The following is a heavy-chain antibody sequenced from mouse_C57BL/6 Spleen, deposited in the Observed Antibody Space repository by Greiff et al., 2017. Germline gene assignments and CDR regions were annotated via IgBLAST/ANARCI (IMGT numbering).Heavy chain of an antibody. CDR1: GYTFTSYG. CDR3: ARGFTTVVATDAMDY. CDR2: IYPRSGNT. V-gene: IGHV1-81*01. J-gene: IGHJ4*01. Sequence: VQLQQSGAELARPGASVKLSCKASGYTFTSYGISWVKQRTGQGLEWIGEIYPRSGNTYYNEKFKGKATLTADKSSRTAYMELRSLTSEDSAVYFCARGFTTVVATDAMDYWGQGTSVTVSS. D-gene: IGHD1-1*01.